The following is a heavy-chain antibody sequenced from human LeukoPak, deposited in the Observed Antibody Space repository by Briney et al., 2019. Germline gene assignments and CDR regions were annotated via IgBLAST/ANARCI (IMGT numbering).Heavy chain of an antibody. V-gene: IGHV1-24*01. J-gene: IGHJ5*02. CDR2: FDPEDGET. CDR3: ATPRGYYDILTGYSSCDP. CDR1: GYTLTELS. Sequence: ASVKVSCKVSGYTLTELSTHWVPHAPGKGLEWMGDFDPEDGETIYTQKFQGRVTMTEDSSTDTAYMELSSLRSEDTAVYYCATPRGYYDILTGYSSCDPWGQGTLVTVSS. D-gene: IGHD3-9*01.